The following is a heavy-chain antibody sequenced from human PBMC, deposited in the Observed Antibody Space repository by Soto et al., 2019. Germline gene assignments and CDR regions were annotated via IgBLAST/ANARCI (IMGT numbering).Heavy chain of an antibody. Sequence: VQLVESGGGVVQPGRSLRLSCAASGFIFSTYGMHWVRQAPGRGLEWVAVMWSDGGSRYAESVEGRFTISRDNSRNTLYLPMNSLRVEDTAVYYCATDPPDDSRGYDSLDYWGQGTLVAVSS. V-gene: IGHV3-33*01. J-gene: IGHJ4*02. CDR2: MWSDGGSR. CDR1: GFIFSTYG. D-gene: IGHD3-22*01. CDR3: ATDPPDDSRGYDSLDY.